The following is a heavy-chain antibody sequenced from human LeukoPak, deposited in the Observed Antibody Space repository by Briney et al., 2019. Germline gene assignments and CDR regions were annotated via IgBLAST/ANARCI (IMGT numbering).Heavy chain of an antibody. Sequence: GSLRLSCAASGFTFSSYAMSWVRQAPGKGLEWVSAISGSGGSTYYADSVKGRFTISRDNSKNTLYLQMNSLRAEDTAVYYCAKSTVAVAGTVRGSDYWGQGTLVTVSS. V-gene: IGHV3-23*01. CDR2: ISGSGGST. CDR3: AKSTVAVAGTVRGSDY. J-gene: IGHJ4*02. D-gene: IGHD6-19*01. CDR1: GFTFSSYA.